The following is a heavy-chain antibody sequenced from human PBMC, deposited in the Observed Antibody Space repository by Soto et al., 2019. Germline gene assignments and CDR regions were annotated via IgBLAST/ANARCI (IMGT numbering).Heavy chain of an antibody. Sequence: QVQLQQWGAGLLKPSETLSLTCAVYGGSFSGYYWSWIRQPPGKGLEWIGEINHSGSTNYNPSLKSRVTISVDTSKNQFSLKRSSVTAADTAVYYCARALFVDGSGWHYYYYGMDVWGQGTTVTVSS. V-gene: IGHV4-34*01. CDR2: INHSGST. J-gene: IGHJ6*02. D-gene: IGHD6-19*01. CDR3: ARALFVDGSGWHYYYYGMDV. CDR1: GGSFSGYY.